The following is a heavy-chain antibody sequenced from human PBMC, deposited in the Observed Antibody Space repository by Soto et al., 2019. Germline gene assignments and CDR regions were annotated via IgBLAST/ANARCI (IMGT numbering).Heavy chain of an antibody. Sequence: QLQLQESGPGLVKPSETLSLTCTVSGGSISSSSYYWGWIRQPPGKGLEWIGSIYYSGSTYYNPSLKSRVTISVDTSKNQFSLKLSSVTAADTAVYYCARLNYDYVWESYRGNAFDIWGQGTMVTVSS. D-gene: IGHD3-16*02. CDR3: ARLNYDYVWESYRGNAFDI. CDR2: IYYSGST. J-gene: IGHJ3*02. CDR1: GGSISSSSYY. V-gene: IGHV4-39*01.